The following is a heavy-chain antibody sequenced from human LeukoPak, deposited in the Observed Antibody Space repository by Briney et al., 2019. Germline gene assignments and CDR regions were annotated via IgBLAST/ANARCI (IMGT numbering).Heavy chain of an antibody. Sequence: GASVKVPCKASGYTFTDYYMHWVRQAPGQGLERMGRINPNTGGTDYAQRFQGRVTMTRDTSISTAYMELSRLRSDDTALYYCARGSYYYTSSGYYSDYWGQGTLVTVSS. CDR1: GYTFTDYY. J-gene: IGHJ4*02. CDR3: ARGSYYYTSSGYYSDY. V-gene: IGHV1-2*06. D-gene: IGHD3-22*01. CDR2: INPNTGGT.